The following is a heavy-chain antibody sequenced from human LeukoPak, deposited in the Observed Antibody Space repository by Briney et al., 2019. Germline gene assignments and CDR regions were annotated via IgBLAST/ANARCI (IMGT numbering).Heavy chain of an antibody. CDR1: GFTFSNAW. V-gene: IGHV3-15*01. CDR3: TTDLLRSGYDETYFDF. D-gene: IGHD5-12*01. J-gene: IGHJ4*02. Sequence: GGSLRLSWAASGFTFSNAWMSWVRQAPGKGLEWVGRIKSKTDGGTTDYAAPVKGRFTISRDDSKNTLYLQMNSLKTEDTAVYYCTTDLLRSGYDETYFDFWGQGTLVTVSS. CDR2: IKSKTDGGTT.